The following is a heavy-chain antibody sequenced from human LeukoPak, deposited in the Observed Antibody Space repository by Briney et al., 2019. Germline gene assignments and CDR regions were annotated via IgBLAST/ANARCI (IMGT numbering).Heavy chain of an antibody. Sequence: PGGSLRLSCAASGFTFSSYAMSWVRQAPGKGLEWVSAISGSGGSTYYTDSVKGRFTISRDNSKNTLYLQMNSLRAEDTAVYYCAKGIVGATTPGHWGQGTLVTVSS. CDR1: GFTFSSYA. CDR3: AKGIVGATTPGH. J-gene: IGHJ4*02. D-gene: IGHD1-26*01. V-gene: IGHV3-23*01. CDR2: ISGSGGST.